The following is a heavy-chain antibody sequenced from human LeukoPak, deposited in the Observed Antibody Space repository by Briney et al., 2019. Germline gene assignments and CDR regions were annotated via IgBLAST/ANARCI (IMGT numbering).Heavy chain of an antibody. J-gene: IGHJ4*02. CDR2: INHSGST. CDR3: ARGGSSIAARPRAGGVYY. D-gene: IGHD6-6*01. Sequence: SETLSLTCAVYGGSFSGYYWSWIRQPPGKGLEWIGEINHSGSTNYNPSLKSRVTISVDTSKNQFSRKLSSVTAADTAVYYCARGGSSIAARPRAGGVYYWGQGTLVTVSS. V-gene: IGHV4-34*01. CDR1: GGSFSGYY.